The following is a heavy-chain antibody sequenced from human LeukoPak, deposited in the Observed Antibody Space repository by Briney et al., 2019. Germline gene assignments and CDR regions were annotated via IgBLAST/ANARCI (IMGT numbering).Heavy chain of an antibody. J-gene: IGHJ4*02. CDR3: ARIYYFGDNNWRYFDN. V-gene: IGHV3-7*01. Sequence: GGSLRLSCVTSGFTFSNYWMSWVRQAPGKGLEWVANIDPDGSEKQYGDSVKGRFTTSRDNAKNSLYLQMNSLRAEDTAIYYCARIYYFGDNNWRYFDNWGQGTLVTVSS. D-gene: IGHD3-10*01. CDR1: GFTFSNYW. CDR2: IDPDGSEK.